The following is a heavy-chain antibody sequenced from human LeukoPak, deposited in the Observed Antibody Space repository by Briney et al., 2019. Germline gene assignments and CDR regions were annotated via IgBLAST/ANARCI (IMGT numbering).Heavy chain of an antibody. D-gene: IGHD1-26*01. CDR1: GFIFSNYT. J-gene: IGHJ6*02. CDR3: ARDSIPGSYYGDYYYGMDV. V-gene: IGHV3-21*01. CDR2: ISSTGNYI. Sequence: GGSLRLSCAASGFIFSNYTMNWVRQAPGKGLEWLSSISSTGNYIYYADSLRGRFTISRDNAKNSLYLQMNSLRAEDTALYFCARDSIPGSYYGDYYYGMDVWGQGTTVTVSS.